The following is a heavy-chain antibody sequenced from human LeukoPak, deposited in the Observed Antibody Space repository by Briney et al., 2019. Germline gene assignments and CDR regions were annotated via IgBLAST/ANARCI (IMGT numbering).Heavy chain of an antibody. J-gene: IGHJ4*02. CDR2: IYYSGST. V-gene: IGHV4-39*07. CDR3: ASSGKDGDYDSSGTTHYW. CDR1: GGSISSSSYY. D-gene: IGHD3-22*01. Sequence: SETLSLTCTVSGGSISSSSYYWGWIRQPPGKGLEWIGSIYYSGSTYYNPSLKSRVTISVDTSKNQFSLKMSSVSAADTAVYYCASSGKDGDYDSSGTTHYWWGQGTLVTVSS.